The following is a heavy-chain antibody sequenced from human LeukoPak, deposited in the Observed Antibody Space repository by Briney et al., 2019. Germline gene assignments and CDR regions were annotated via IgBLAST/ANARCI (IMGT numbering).Heavy chain of an antibody. Sequence: PSETPSLTCTVSGGSISSYYWSWIRQPPGKGLEWIGYIYYSGSTNYNPSLKSRVTISVDTSKNQFSLKLSSVTAADTAVYYCARSRSITIFGVVIPGWFDPWGQGTLVTVSS. J-gene: IGHJ5*02. CDR3: ARSRSITIFGVVIPGWFDP. V-gene: IGHV4-59*01. CDR1: GGSISSYY. D-gene: IGHD3-3*01. CDR2: IYYSGST.